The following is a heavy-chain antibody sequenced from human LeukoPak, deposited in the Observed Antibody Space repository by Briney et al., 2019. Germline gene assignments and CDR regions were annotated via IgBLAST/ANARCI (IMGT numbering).Heavy chain of an antibody. Sequence: GESLKISCKASGYSFTTYWIGWVRQMPGRGLEWMGIIYFGDSDTRYSPSFQGQVTISADKSIGTAYLQWSSLKASDTAVYYCARLVGNYGMDVWGQGTPVIVSS. D-gene: IGHD2-15*01. CDR1: GYSFTTYW. CDR3: ARLVGNYGMDV. CDR2: IYFGDSDT. J-gene: IGHJ6*02. V-gene: IGHV5-51*01.